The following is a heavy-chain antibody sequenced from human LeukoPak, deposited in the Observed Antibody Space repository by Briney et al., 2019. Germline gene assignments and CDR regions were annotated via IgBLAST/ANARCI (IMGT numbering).Heavy chain of an antibody. D-gene: IGHD2-8*01. CDR2: VIPIFGIA. V-gene: IGHV1-69*04. CDR3: ASALSLNCTNGVCRLVSAAVDYYYGMDV. J-gene: IGHJ6*02. Sequence: SVKVSCKASGGTFSSYAISWVRQAPGQGLEWMGRVIPIFGIANYAQKFQGRVTITADKSTGTAYMELSSLRSEDTAVYYCASALSLNCTNGVCRLVSAAVDYYYGMDVWGQGTTVTVSS. CDR1: GGTFSSYA.